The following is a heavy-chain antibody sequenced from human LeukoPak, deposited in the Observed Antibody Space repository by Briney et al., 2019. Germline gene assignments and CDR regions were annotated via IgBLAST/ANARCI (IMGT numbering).Heavy chain of an antibody. D-gene: IGHD6-13*01. CDR1: GYTFRTYR. CDR3: ARVGTAEGTLEDY. V-gene: IGHV3-7*01. J-gene: IGHJ4*02. CDR2: IKHDGSEK. Sequence: GGSLRLSCAASGYTFRTYRMSWVRQPPGKGLEWVANIKHDGSEKYYVDSVKGRFTISRDNAKNSLYLQMNSLRAEDTAVYYCARVGTAEGTLEDYWGQGTLVTVSS.